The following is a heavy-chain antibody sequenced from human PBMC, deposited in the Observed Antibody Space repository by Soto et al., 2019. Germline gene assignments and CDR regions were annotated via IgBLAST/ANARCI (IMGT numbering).Heavy chain of an antibody. V-gene: IGHV4-4*02. Sequence: QVQLQESSPGLVKPSGTLSLTCAVSGGSISSSDWWSWVRQPPGKGLEWIGEVSHSGSTKYNPSLKSRVTISVDKSKSEFSMKLITVTAADTAVYYCARASYGMDVWGQGTTVTVSS. CDR3: ARASYGMDV. CDR2: VSHSGST. J-gene: IGHJ6*02. CDR1: GGSISSSDW.